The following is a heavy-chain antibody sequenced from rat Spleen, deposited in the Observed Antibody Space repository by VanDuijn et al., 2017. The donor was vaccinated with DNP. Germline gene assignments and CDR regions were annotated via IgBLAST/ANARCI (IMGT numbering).Heavy chain of an antibody. CDR1: GFTFSDYN. CDR2: IIYDAGRT. V-gene: IGHV5S10*01. D-gene: IGHD5-1*01. J-gene: IGHJ4*01. CDR3: ATQRWDAMDA. Sequence: EVQLVESGGGLVQPGRSLKLSCAASGFTFSDYNMAWVRQAPKKGLEWVATIIYDAGRTYYRDSVKGRFTISRDNAKSTLYLQMDSLRSEDTATYYCATQRWDAMDAWGQGTSVTVSS.